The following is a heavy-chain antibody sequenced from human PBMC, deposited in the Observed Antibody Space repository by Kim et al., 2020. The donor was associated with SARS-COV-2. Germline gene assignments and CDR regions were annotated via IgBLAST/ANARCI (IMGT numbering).Heavy chain of an antibody. J-gene: IGHJ6*02. V-gene: IGHV3-23*01. D-gene: IGHD3-10*01. CDR3: AKSVGEYYYYYGLDV. Sequence: DSVKVRFTISRDTSKEIVYLQMSSLRAEDTAVYFCAKSVGEYYYYYGLDVWGQGTTVIVSS.